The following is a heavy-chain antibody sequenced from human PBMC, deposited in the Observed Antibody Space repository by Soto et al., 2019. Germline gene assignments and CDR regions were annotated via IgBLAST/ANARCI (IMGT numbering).Heavy chain of an antibody. V-gene: IGHV4-39*01. CDR2: IYYSGST. J-gene: IGHJ4*02. Sequence: PSETLSLTCTVSGGSISSSSYYWGWIRQPPGKGLEWIGSIYYSGSTYYNPSLKSRVTISVDTSKNQFSLKLSSVTAADTAVYYCARLASVIMDYWGQGTLVTVSS. CDR3: ARLASVIMDY. CDR1: GGSISSSSYY. D-gene: IGHD3-16*01.